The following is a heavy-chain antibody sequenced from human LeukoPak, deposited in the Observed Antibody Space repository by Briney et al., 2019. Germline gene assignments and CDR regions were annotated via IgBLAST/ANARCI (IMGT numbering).Heavy chain of an antibody. CDR3: ARDLSSSWSPGV. D-gene: IGHD6-13*01. CDR1: GFIFSHYG. J-gene: IGHJ3*01. CDR2: IWSDGRNT. V-gene: IGHV3-33*01. Sequence: GGSLRLSCTASGFIFSHYGMHWVRQAPGKGLEWAAVIWSDGRNTYYADSVKGRFTVSRDNSKSTLYLQMNSLRAEDTAMYYCARDLSSSWSPGVWGQGTLVTVSS.